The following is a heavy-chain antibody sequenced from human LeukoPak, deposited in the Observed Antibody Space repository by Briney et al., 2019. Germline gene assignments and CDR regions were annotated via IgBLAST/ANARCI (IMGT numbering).Heavy chain of an antibody. CDR2: IIPIFGTA. J-gene: IGHJ5*02. CDR3: ARDPSDCSSTSCYSENWFDP. D-gene: IGHD2-2*02. Sequence: SVKVSCKASGGTFSSYAISWVRQAPGQGLEWMGGIIPIFGTANYAQKFQGRVTITADEPTSTAYMELSSLRSEDTAVYYCARDPSDCSSTSCYSENWFDPWGQGTLVTVSS. CDR1: GGTFSSYA. V-gene: IGHV1-69*13.